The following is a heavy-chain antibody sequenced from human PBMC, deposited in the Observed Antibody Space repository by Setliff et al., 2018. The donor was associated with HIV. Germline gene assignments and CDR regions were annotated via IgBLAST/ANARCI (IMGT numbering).Heavy chain of an antibody. Sequence: GASVKVSCKASGYTFTSYGISWVRQAPGQGLEWMGWISAYNGNTNYAQKLQGRVTMTTDTSTSTAYVELRSLRSDDTAVYYCARDPKRYYDILTGYPSYYGMDVWGQGTTVTVSS. V-gene: IGHV1-18*01. CDR2: ISAYNGNT. CDR1: GYTFTSYG. J-gene: IGHJ6*02. D-gene: IGHD3-9*01. CDR3: ARDPKRYYDILTGYPSYYGMDV.